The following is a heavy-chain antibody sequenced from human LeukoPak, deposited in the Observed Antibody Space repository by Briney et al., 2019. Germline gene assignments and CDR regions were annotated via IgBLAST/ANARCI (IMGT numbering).Heavy chain of an antibody. CDR1: GFTFSSYS. V-gene: IGHV3-53*01. J-gene: IGHJ4*02. Sequence: GGSLRLSCAASGFTFSSYSMNWVRQAPGKGLEWVSVIYSGGTTHYADSVRGRFTISRDNSKNTLYLQMNSLRAEDTAVYYCARDHDYGGNSPFDYWGQGTLVTVSS. D-gene: IGHD4-23*01. CDR3: ARDHDYGGNSPFDY. CDR2: IYSGGTT.